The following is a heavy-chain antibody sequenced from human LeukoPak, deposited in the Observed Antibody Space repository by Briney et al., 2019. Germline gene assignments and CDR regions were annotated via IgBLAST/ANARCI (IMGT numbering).Heavy chain of an antibody. CDR1: GDSIGNSNYY. Sequence: RSSETLSLTCTVSGDSIGNSNYYWAWVRQPPGKGLEWLGSIFYSGSTYYSPSLKSRVTISVDTSKNQFSLNLHSVTAADTATYYCARRGITYSSSFFAYWGQGTLVTVSS. D-gene: IGHD6-13*01. V-gene: IGHV4-39*01. J-gene: IGHJ4*02. CDR2: IFYSGST. CDR3: ARRGITYSSSFFAY.